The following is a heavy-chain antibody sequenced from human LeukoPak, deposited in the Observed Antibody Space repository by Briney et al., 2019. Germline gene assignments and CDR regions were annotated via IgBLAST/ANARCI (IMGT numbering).Heavy chain of an antibody. Sequence: PSETLSLTCTVSGYSISSGYYWGWIRQPPGKGLEWIGSIYHSGSTYYNPSLKSRVTISVDTSKNQFSLKLSSVTAADTAVYYCARGGETTVTTHNWFDPWGQGTLVTVSS. CDR2: IYHSGST. D-gene: IGHD4-11*01. CDR3: ARGGETTVTTHNWFDP. CDR1: GYSISSGYY. V-gene: IGHV4-38-2*02. J-gene: IGHJ5*02.